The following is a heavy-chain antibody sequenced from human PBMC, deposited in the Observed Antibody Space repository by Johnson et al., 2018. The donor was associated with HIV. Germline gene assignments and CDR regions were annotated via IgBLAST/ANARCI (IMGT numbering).Heavy chain of an antibody. D-gene: IGHD2-2*01. CDR2: ISGSGGST. Sequence: VQLVESGGGVVQPGGSLRLSCAASGFTFSSYAMSWVRQAPGKGLEWVSAISGSGGSTYYADSVKGRFTISRDNSKNTLYLQMNSLRAEESAVYYCANTQIVVVPTAMDPFDIWGQGTMVIVSS. V-gene: IGHV3-23*04. J-gene: IGHJ3*02. CDR1: GFTFSSYA. CDR3: ANTQIVVVPTAMDPFDI.